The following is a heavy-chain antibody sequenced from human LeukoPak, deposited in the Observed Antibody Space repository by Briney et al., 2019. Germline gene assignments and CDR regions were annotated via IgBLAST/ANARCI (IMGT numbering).Heavy chain of an antibody. CDR3: AREMSGSYDYFDY. CDR2: IYYSGST. D-gene: IGHD1-26*01. Sequence: SETLSLTCTVSGGSISSSSYYWGWIRQPPGKGLEWIGSIYYSGSTYYNPSLKSRGTISVDTSKNQFSLKLSSVTAADTAVYYCAREMSGSYDYFDYWGQGTLVTVSS. J-gene: IGHJ4*02. V-gene: IGHV4-39*07. CDR1: GGSISSSSYY.